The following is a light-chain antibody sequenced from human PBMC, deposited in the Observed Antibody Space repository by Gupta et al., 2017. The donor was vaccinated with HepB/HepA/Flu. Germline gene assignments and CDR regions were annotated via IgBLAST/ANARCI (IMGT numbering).Light chain of an antibody. Sequence: SYVLTQPPSVSVAPGKTARITCGGNDIGSKTVHWYQQKPGQAPVLVVYDDSDRPSGIPERFSGSNSGNTATLTIGRVEAGDEADYYCQVWDSSSDHLVFGGRTKLTVL. J-gene: IGLJ2*01. V-gene: IGLV3-21*03. CDR2: DDS. CDR3: QVWDSSSDHLV. CDR1: DIGSKT.